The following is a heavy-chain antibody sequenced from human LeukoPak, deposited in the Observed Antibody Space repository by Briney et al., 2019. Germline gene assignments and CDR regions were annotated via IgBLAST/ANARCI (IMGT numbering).Heavy chain of an antibody. Sequence: SETLSLTCTVSGGSISSYYWSWIRQPPGKGLEWIGYIYYSGSTNYNPSLKSRVTISVDTSKNQFSLKLSSVTAADTAVYYCAKDPKRRLWFGELLGLFDYWGQGTLVTVSS. CDR2: IYYSGST. V-gene: IGHV4-59*01. J-gene: IGHJ4*02. CDR1: GGSISSYY. CDR3: AKDPKRRLWFGELLGLFDY. D-gene: IGHD3-10*01.